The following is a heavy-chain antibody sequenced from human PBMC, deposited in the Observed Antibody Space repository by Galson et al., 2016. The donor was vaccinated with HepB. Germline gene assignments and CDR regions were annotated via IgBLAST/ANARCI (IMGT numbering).Heavy chain of an antibody. CDR3: AKYSGITIFGVTMRYYFDY. V-gene: IGHV3-23*01. CDR2: ISGTGGSI. J-gene: IGHJ4*02. CDR1: GFTFSSYA. D-gene: IGHD3-3*01. Sequence: SLRLSCAASGFTFSSYAISWVRQAPGKGLEWVASISGTGGSINYGHSVKGRFTISRDNSKNTVYLQMNSLRAEDTAVYYCAKYSGITIFGVTMRYYFDYWGQGTLVTVSS.